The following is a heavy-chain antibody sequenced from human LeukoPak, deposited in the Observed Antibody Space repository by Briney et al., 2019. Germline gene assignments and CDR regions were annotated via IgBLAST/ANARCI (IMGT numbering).Heavy chain of an antibody. CDR3: ARLASIAVAGKYYYYGMDV. J-gene: IGHJ6*02. CDR2: ISAYNGNT. Sequence: ASVKVSCKASGYTFTSYGISWVRQAPGQGLEWMGWISAYNGNTNYAQKLQGRVTMTTDTSTSTAYMELRSLRSDDTAVYYCARLASIAVAGKYYYYGMDVWGQGTTVTVSS. D-gene: IGHD6-19*01. V-gene: IGHV1-18*01. CDR1: GYTFTSYG.